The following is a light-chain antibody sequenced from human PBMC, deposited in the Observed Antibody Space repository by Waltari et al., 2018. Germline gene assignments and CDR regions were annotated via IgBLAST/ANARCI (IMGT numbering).Light chain of an antibody. J-gene: IGKJ2*01. CDR3: QQANSFPNT. CDR2: AAS. Sequence: DIQMTQSPSSVSASVGDRVTITCRASQGISSWLDWYQQKPGKALKLLIYAASSLQSGVPSRFSGSGSGTDFTLTISSLQPEDFATYYCQQANSFPNTFGQGTKLEIK. CDR1: QGISSW. V-gene: IGKV1-12*01.